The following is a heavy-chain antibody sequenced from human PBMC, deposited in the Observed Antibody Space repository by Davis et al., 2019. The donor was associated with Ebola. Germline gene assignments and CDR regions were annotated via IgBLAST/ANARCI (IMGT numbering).Heavy chain of an antibody. J-gene: IGHJ4*02. Sequence: GGSLRLSCAASGFTFSSYVMSWVRRAPGKGLEWVSTLGTSADTYYADSVKGRFTISRDNSKNTLHLQMNSLRVEDTAVYYCARRLGVSKDTRHDHWGQGTLVTVSS. CDR1: GFTFSSYV. V-gene: IGHV3-23*01. D-gene: IGHD2-15*01. CDR3: ARRLGVSKDTRHDH. CDR2: LGTSADT.